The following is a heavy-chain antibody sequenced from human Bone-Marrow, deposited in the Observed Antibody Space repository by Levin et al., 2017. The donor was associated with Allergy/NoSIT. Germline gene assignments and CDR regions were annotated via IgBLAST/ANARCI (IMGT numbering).Heavy chain of an antibody. CDR2: INHSGST. V-gene: IGHV4-34*01. D-gene: IGHD4-11*01. Sequence: GSLRLSCAVYGGSFSGYYWSWIRQPPGKGLEWIGEINHSGSTNYNPSLKSRVTISVDTSKNQFSLKLSSVTAADTAVYYCARGGKGRLQVLAWGQGTLVTVSS. J-gene: IGHJ4*02. CDR1: GGSFSGYY. CDR3: ARGGKGRLQVLA.